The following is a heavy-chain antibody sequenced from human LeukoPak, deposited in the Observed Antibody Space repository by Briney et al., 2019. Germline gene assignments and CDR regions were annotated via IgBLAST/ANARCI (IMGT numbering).Heavy chain of an antibody. CDR2: VKHDGSYT. CDR3: ARQSLEASGLDS. Sequence: RAGVSLRLSCTVSGFTFSAHSMHWVRQVPGKGLDWVAVVKHDGSYTSYAASVKGRFTISRDNSKNTVVLQMNSLSVDDTAIYYCARQSLEASGLDSWGQGMLVTVSS. V-gene: IGHV3-30*04. CDR1: GFTFSAHS. J-gene: IGHJ4*02. D-gene: IGHD2-8*02.